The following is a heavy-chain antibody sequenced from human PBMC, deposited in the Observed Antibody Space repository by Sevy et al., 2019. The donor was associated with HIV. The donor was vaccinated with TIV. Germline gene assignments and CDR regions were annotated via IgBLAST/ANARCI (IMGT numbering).Heavy chain of an antibody. D-gene: IGHD3-22*01. CDR2: IGPNSGGT. CDR1: GYIFTGYY. CDR3: ARVGDITMIESWFDH. V-gene: IGHV1-2*02. J-gene: IGHJ5*02. Sequence: ASVEVSCKASGYIFTGYYMHWVRQAPGQGLEWMGWIGPNSGGTNYAQKFQGRVTMTRDTSIRTAYMELSSLRSDDTAVYYCARVGDITMIESWFDHWGQGTLVTVSS.